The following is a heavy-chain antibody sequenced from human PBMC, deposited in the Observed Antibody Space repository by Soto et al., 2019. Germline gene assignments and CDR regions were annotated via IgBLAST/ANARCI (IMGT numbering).Heavy chain of an antibody. V-gene: IGHV3-66*01. J-gene: IGHJ4*02. Sequence: EVQLVESGGGLVQPGGSLRLSCAASGFTVSSNYMSWVRQAPGKGLEWVSVIYSGGRTYYADSVKGRFTISRDNSKNTLYLQRNSLRAEDTAVYYCARVSPYCSGGSCYALDYWGQGTLVTVSS. D-gene: IGHD2-15*01. CDR1: GFTVSSNY. CDR3: ARVSPYCSGGSCYALDY. CDR2: IYSGGRT.